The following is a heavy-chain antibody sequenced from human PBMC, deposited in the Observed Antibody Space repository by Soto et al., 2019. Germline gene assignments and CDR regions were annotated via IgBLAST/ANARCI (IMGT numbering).Heavy chain of an antibody. D-gene: IGHD5-12*01. J-gene: IGHJ4*02. CDR1: GASISSSDW. CDR3: ARGYSLYDSPST. Sequence: QVQLQESGPGLVKTSGTLSLTCAVSGASISSSDWWSWVRQPPGKGLEWIGEIYQSGSTNYNPSLKSRVTMSVDKSKNQFSLHLRSVTAADTAMYYCARGYSLYDSPSTWGQGTLVTVSS. CDR2: IYQSGST. V-gene: IGHV4-4*02.